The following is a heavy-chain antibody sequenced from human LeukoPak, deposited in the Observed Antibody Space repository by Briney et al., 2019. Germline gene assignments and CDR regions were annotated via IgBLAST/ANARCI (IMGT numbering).Heavy chain of an antibody. D-gene: IGHD1-14*01. Sequence: ASVKVSCKASGYTFTSYYMHWVRQAPGQGLGWMGIINPSGGDTSYAQKFQGRLTMTRDTSTNTVYMELTSLRSEDTAVYYCAREVMDNLRFDYWGQGTLVTVPS. CDR3: AREVMDNLRFDY. CDR1: GYTFTSYY. V-gene: IGHV1-46*01. CDR2: INPSGGDT. J-gene: IGHJ4*02.